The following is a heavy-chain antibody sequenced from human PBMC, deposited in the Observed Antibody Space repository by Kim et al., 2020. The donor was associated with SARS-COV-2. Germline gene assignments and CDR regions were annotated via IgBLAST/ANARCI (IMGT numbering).Heavy chain of an antibody. CDR1: GGSISSGGYY. V-gene: IGHV4-31*03. Sequence: SETLSLTCTVSGGSISSGGYYWSWIRQHPGKGLEWIGYIYYSGSTYYNPSLKSRVTISVDTSKNQFSLKLSSVTAADTAVYYCARGAHYDFWSGYQQGYYFDYWGQGTLVTVSS. CDR2: IYYSGST. D-gene: IGHD3-3*01. CDR3: ARGAHYDFWSGYQQGYYFDY. J-gene: IGHJ4*02.